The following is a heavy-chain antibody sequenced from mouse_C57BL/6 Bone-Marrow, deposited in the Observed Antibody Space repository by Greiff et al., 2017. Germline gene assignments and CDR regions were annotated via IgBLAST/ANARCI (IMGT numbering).Heavy chain of an antibody. CDR1: GFTFSDYY. V-gene: IGHV5-12*01. CDR2: ISNGGGST. CDR3: ARQGRRGDY. Sequence: EVKLVESGGGLVQPGGSLKLSCAASGFTFSDYYMYWVRQTPEKRLEWVAYISNGGGSTYYPDTVKGRFTISRDNAKNTLYLQMSRLKSEDTAMYYCARQGRRGDYWGQGTSVTVSS. J-gene: IGHJ4*01.